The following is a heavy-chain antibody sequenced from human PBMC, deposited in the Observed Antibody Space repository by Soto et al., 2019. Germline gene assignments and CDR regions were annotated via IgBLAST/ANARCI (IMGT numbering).Heavy chain of an antibody. V-gene: IGHV3-33*08. J-gene: IGHJ6*02. Sequence: QVQLVESGGGVVQPGGSLRLSCTTSGFTFNTYGMYWVRQAPGKGLEWVAIIWYDGSNKYYGDSVKGRFTISRDNSKNTLYLQKNSMRPEDTALYYCARGDCTGAYCYSWPFNYGVDVWGQGTTVTVSS. CDR2: IWYDGSNK. D-gene: IGHD2-15*01. CDR1: GFTFNTYG. CDR3: ARGDCTGAYCYSWPFNYGVDV.